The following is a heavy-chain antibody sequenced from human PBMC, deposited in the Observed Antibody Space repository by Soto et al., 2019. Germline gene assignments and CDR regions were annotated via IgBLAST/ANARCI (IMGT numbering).Heavy chain of an antibody. J-gene: IGHJ6*02. CDR2: IYYSGST. CDR1: GGSISSSSYY. V-gene: IGHV4-39*01. Sequence: SETLSLTCTVSGGSISSSSYYWGWIRQPPGKGLEWIGSIYYSGSTYYNPSLKSRVTISVDTSKNQFSLKLSSVTAADTAVYYCARIWNYYGMDVWGQGTTVTVSS. CDR3: ARIWNYYGMDV. D-gene: IGHD1-1*01.